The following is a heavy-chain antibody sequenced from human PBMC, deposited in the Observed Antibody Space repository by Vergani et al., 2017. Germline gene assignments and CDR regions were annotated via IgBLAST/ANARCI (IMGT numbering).Heavy chain of an antibody. CDR3: AKDICGYYSGYEFDAFDI. Sequence: EVQLVESGGGLVQPGRSLRLSCAASGFTFDDYAMHWVRHAPGKGLELVSGISWNSGSIGYADSVKGRFTISRDNAKNSLYLQMNSLRAEDTDLYYCAKDICGYYSGYEFDAFDIWGQGTMVTVSS. J-gene: IGHJ3*02. V-gene: IGHV3-9*01. CDR1: GFTFDDYA. D-gene: IGHD5-12*01. CDR2: ISWNSGSI.